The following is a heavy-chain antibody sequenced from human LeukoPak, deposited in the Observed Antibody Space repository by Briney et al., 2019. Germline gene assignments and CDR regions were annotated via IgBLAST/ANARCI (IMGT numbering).Heavy chain of an antibody. CDR2: INPNSGGT. V-gene: IGHV1-2*02. J-gene: IGHJ4*02. CDR1: GYSFTGYY. Sequence: ASVRVSCQASGYSFTGYYVHWVRQASGQALEWMGWINPNSGGTNYAQKFQGRVTMTRDTSISTAYMELSRLRSDDTAVYYCARVSEYAFDYWGQGTLVTVSS. D-gene: IGHD2/OR15-2a*01. CDR3: ARVSEYAFDY.